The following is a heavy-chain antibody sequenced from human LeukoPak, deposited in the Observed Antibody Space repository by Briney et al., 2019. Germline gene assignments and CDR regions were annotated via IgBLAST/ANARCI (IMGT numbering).Heavy chain of an antibody. J-gene: IGHJ6*04. Sequence: PGGSLRLSCAASGFTFRNAWMTWVRQAPGKGLEWVGHIRSETHGGTTDYASSVKGRFVISRDDSKNTLYLQMSSLKTEDTAVYYCSTTLQAAAGMDVWGKGTTVTVSS. CDR3: STTLQAAAGMDV. V-gene: IGHV3-15*01. CDR1: GFTFRNAW. CDR2: IRSETHGGTT. D-gene: IGHD6-13*01.